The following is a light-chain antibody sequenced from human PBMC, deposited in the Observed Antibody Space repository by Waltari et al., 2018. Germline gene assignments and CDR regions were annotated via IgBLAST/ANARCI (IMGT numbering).Light chain of an antibody. Sequence: QPTLTQPPSASASPGPSVTISCTGPSSDVGAYNYVSWYQCHPGKAPKFLIYEVTKRPSGVPDRFSGSKSGNTASLTVSGLQAEDEADYYCCSYAGGHVVFGGGTRVTVL. CDR3: CSYAGGHVV. CDR1: SSDVGAYNY. J-gene: IGLJ2*01. CDR2: EVT. V-gene: IGLV2-8*01.